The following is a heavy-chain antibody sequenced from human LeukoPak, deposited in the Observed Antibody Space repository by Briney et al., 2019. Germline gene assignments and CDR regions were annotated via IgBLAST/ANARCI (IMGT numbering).Heavy chain of an antibody. CDR2: IYTSGST. CDR1: GRSISSGSYY. CDR3: ARATYYYDSSGRTDAFDI. V-gene: IGHV4-61*02. Sequence: PSETLSLTCTVSGRSISSGSYYWSWIRQPAGKGLEGIGRIYTSGSTNYNPSLKSRVTISVDTSENQFSLKLSSVTAADTAVYYCARATYYYDSSGRTDAFDIWGQGTMVTVSS. J-gene: IGHJ3*02. D-gene: IGHD3-22*01.